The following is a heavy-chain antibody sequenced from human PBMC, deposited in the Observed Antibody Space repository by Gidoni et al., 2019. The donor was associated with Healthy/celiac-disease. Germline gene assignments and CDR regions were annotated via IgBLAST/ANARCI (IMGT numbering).Heavy chain of an antibody. J-gene: IGHJ4*02. D-gene: IGHD1-26*01. Sequence: QVQLVQSGAEVKKPGASLKVSCKASGYTFTSYAMHWVRQAPGQRLEWMGWINAGNGNTKYSQKFQGRVTITRDTSASTAYMELSSLRSEDTAVYYCARDLGEWELLHFDYWGQGTLVTVSS. V-gene: IGHV1-3*01. CDR1: GYTFTSYA. CDR3: ARDLGEWELLHFDY. CDR2: INAGNGNT.